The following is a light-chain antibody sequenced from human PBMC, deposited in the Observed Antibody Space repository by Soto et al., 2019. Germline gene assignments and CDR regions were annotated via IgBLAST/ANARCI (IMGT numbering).Light chain of an antibody. CDR3: SSYTSSSTLYV. Sequence: QSVLTQPASVSGSPGQSITISCTGTSSEVGGYNYVSWYQQHPGKAPKLMIYDVSNRPSGVSNRFSGSKSGNTASLTISVLLAEVVSDYYCSSYTSSSTLYVFGPGTKGSVL. V-gene: IGLV2-14*01. CDR1: SSEVGGYNY. CDR2: DVS. J-gene: IGLJ1*01.